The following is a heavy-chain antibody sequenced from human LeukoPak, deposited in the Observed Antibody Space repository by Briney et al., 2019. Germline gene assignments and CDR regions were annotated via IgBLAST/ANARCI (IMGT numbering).Heavy chain of an antibody. Sequence: GGSLRLSCAASGFTFSSYNMNWVRQAPGKGLEWVSSISRGNSYIYYADSLKGRFTISRDDAKSSLYLQMNSLRAEDTAAYYCARVGYYDSSGYYPVPFDNWGQGTLVTVSS. CDR2: ISRGNSYI. V-gene: IGHV3-21*01. D-gene: IGHD3-22*01. CDR1: GFTFSSYN. CDR3: ARVGYYDSSGYYPVPFDN. J-gene: IGHJ4*02.